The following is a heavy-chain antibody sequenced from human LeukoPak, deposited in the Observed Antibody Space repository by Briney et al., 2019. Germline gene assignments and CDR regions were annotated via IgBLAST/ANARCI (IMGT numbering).Heavy chain of an antibody. CDR1: GYSISSGYY. CDR3: ARFVLSTVIDI. D-gene: IGHD2/OR15-2a*01. Sequence: SETLSLTCTVSGYSISSGYYWGWIRQPPGKGLEWIGSIYYSGSTYYNPSLKSRVTISVDTSKNQFSLKLSSVTAADTAVYYCARFVLSTVIDIWGPGTVVTVSS. J-gene: IGHJ3*02. CDR2: IYYSGST. V-gene: IGHV4-38-2*02.